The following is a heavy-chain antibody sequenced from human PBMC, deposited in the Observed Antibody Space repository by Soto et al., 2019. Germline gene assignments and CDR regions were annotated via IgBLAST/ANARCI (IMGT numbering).Heavy chain of an antibody. CDR1: GFTFSDSA. CDR2: IRNKANNYAT. D-gene: IGHD3-16*01. J-gene: IGHJ5*02. CDR3: TASADDTFLHH. Sequence: GGSLRLSCSASGFTFSDSALHWVRQASGQGLERVGRIRNKANNYATAYGASVRGRFSISRDDSKNTAFLQMNSLKTEDTAVYYCTASADDTFLHHWAQGSLVTVSS. V-gene: IGHV3-73*01.